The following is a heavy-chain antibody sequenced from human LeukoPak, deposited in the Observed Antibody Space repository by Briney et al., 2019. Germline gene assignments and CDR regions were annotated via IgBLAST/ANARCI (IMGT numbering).Heavy chain of an antibody. Sequence: PGGSLRLSCSASGFPFDTYAMSWVRQAPGRGLEWVSAISESGEKTYYVDSVEGRFTISRDNSKNTLSLQMNNLRVDDTAIYYCSNSPPTYGDLDYWGQGTLVTVSS. CDR3: SNSPPTYGDLDY. V-gene: IGHV3-23*01. J-gene: IGHJ4*02. CDR2: ISESGEKT. CDR1: GFPFDTYA. D-gene: IGHD3-10*01.